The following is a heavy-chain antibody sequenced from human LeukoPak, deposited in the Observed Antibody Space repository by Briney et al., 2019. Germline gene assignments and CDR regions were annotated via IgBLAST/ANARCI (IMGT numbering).Heavy chain of an antibody. V-gene: IGHV1-46*01. CDR1: GYTFTNYY. D-gene: IGHD1-26*01. CDR2: INPSGGSS. J-gene: IGHJ4*02. Sequence: GASVTVSCTASGYTFTNYYIHWMRQAPGQGLEWMGIINPSGGSSSSPQKFQGRVTMTTDTSTSTVYMELSSLRSEDTAVYYCAGSSGSYSNFDYWGQGTLVTVSS. CDR3: AGSSGSYSNFDY.